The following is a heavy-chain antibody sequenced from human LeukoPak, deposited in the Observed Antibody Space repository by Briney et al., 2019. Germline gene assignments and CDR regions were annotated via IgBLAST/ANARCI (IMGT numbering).Heavy chain of an antibody. CDR1: GASISSSTYY. V-gene: IGHV4-39*02. D-gene: IGHD3-16*01. CDR2: IYYTGTT. CDR3: ASAPRQGSIGGLDY. Sequence: SETLSLTCSVSGASISSSTYYWGWIRQPPGKGLEWIGAIYYTGTTYYNPSLRSRVTISVDTSKNHFSLKLSSVTAADTALYYCASAPRQGSIGGLDYWGQGTLVTVSS. J-gene: IGHJ4*02.